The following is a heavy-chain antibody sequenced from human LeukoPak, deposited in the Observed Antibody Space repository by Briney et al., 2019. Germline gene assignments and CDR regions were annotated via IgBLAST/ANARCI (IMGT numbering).Heavy chain of an antibody. CDR3: ARAGRFXMDV. V-gene: IGHV4-59*01. Sequence: SETLSLTCTVSGGSISSYYWSWIRQPPGKGLEWIGYIYYSGSTNYNPSLKRRVTISVDTSKNQFSLKLSPVTAADTAVYYCARAGRFXMDVWGQGTTVTVSS. D-gene: IGHD3-3*01. CDR2: IYYSGST. J-gene: IGHJ6*01. CDR1: GGSISSYY.